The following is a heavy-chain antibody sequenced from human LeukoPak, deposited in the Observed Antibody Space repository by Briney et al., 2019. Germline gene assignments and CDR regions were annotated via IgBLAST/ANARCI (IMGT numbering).Heavy chain of an antibody. CDR2: IIDSGTNT. D-gene: IGHD2-2*01. J-gene: IGHJ4*02. V-gene: IGHV3-23*01. CDR3: AKDPAIYCSSATCYADY. CDR1: RFSFSRYA. Sequence: PGGSLRLSCAASRFSFSRYAMSWVRQAPGKGLEWVSSIIDSGTNTFYADSVKGRFTISRDNSKNTLYLQMNSLRADDTAVYYCAKDPAIYCSSATCYADYWGQGTLVTVSS.